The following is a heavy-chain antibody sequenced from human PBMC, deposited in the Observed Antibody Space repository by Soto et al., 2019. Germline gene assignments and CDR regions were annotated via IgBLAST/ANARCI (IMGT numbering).Heavy chain of an antibody. CDR2: INTDGSST. D-gene: IGHD3-10*01. V-gene: IGHV3-74*01. Sequence: EVQLVESGGGLVQPGGSLRLSCAVSGFTFSSFWMHWVRQAPGEGLVWVSRINTDGSSTSYADSVKGRFTISRDNATNTLYLQMNSLRVEDTAMYYCAKRGVDTFGLSYWCQGTLVTVSS. CDR1: GFTFSSFW. J-gene: IGHJ4*02. CDR3: AKRGVDTFGLSY.